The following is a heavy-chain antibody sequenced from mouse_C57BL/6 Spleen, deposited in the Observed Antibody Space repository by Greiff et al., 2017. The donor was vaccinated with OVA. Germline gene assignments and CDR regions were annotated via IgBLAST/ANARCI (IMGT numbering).Heavy chain of an antibody. J-gene: IGHJ2*01. CDR3: AGYPDY. CDR1: GYTFTSYW. D-gene: IGHD1-2*01. Sequence: VQLVESGAELAKPGASVKLSCKASGYTFTSYWMHWVKQRPGQGLEWIGYIYPSSGDTKYNQKFKDKATLTADTSSSTAYMQLGSLTYEDSAVCYCAGYPDYWGQGTTLTVSS. V-gene: IGHV1-7*01. CDR2: IYPSSGDT.